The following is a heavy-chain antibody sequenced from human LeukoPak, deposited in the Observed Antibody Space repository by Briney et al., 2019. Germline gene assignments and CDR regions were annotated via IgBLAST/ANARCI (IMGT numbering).Heavy chain of an antibody. CDR2: INWNGGST. J-gene: IGHJ4*02. CDR3: AKDLFGEADH. D-gene: IGHD3-10*01. CDR1: GFTFDDYG. V-gene: IGHV3-20*04. Sequence: GGSLRLSCAASGFTFDDYGMSWVRQAPGKGLEWVSGINWNGGSTGYADSVKGRFTISRDNSKNTVYVQMNNLRVEDTAVYYCAKDLFGEADHWGQGTLVTVSS.